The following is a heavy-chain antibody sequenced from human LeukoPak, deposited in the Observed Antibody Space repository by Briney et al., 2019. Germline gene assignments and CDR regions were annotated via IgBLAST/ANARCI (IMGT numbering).Heavy chain of an antibody. D-gene: IGHD1-26*01. Sequence: AASVKVSCKASGGTFSSYAISWVRQAPGQGLEWMGGIIPIFGTANYAQKFQGRVTITADESTSTAYMELSSLRSEDTAVYYCASGWELLNFVYWGQGTLVTVSS. CDR3: ASGWELLNFVY. CDR1: GGTFSSYA. CDR2: IIPIFGTA. V-gene: IGHV1-69*01. J-gene: IGHJ4*02.